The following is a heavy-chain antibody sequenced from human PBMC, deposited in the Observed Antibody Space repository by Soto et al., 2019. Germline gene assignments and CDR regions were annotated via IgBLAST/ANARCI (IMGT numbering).Heavy chain of an antibody. CDR1: GYTFTNYY. CDR3: ARGVNYDVFTGPKYYGMDV. Sequence: ASVKVSCKSSGYTFTNYYMHWVRQAPGQGLEWLGIINPVGGTTSYAQKFQGRVTLTRDTSTSTVYLEMSSLTSEDTAVYFCARGVNYDVFTGPKYYGMDVWGQGTTVTVSS. V-gene: IGHV1-46*01. CDR2: INPVGGTT. D-gene: IGHD3-9*01. J-gene: IGHJ6*02.